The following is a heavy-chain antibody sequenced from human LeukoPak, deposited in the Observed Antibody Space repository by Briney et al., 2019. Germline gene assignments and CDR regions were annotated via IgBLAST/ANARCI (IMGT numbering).Heavy chain of an antibody. CDR1: GFIFSNYG. V-gene: IGHV3-30*03. J-gene: IGHJ6*02. CDR2: ISYDGSNK. CDR3: TREKSQSRNYYYYGMDV. Sequence: GGSLRLSCAASGFIFSNYGMNWVRQAPGKGLEWVAVISYDGSNKYYADSVKGRFTISRDNSKNTLYLQMHSLRAEDTAVYYCTREKSQSRNYYYYGMDVWGQGTTVTVSS.